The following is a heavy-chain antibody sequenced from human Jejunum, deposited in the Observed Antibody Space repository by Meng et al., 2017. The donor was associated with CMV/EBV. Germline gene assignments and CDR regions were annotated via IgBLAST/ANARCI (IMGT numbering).Heavy chain of an antibody. CDR1: GFSLSTSGMA. CDR2: VYWDDDN. D-gene: IGHD5-12*01. J-gene: IGHJ4*02. V-gene: IGHV2-5*02. CDR3: AHSLHIVATGNFDY. Sequence: SGFSLSTSGMAVRWIPPPPGKSLALLALVYWDDDNRFRTSLKSRLTITNDNSKNQVVLTMTNMDPVDTATYYCAHSLHIVATGNFDYWGQGTLVTVSS.